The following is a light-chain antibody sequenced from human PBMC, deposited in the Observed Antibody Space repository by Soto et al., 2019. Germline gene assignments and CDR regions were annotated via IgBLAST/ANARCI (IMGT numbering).Light chain of an antibody. V-gene: IGLV1-44*01. CDR2: SND. Sequence: QSVLTQPPSASGTPGQRVTISCSGSSSNIRSYTVNWYKQAPGTAPKLLIYSNDRRPSRVPDRFSGSKSGTSASLAISGLQSEDEADYYCAAWDDSLNGYVFGTGTKVTVL. CDR1: SSNIRSYT. CDR3: AAWDDSLNGYV. J-gene: IGLJ1*01.